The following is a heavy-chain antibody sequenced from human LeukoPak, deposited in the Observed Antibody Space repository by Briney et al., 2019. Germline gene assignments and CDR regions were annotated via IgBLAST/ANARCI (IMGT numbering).Heavy chain of an antibody. J-gene: IGHJ4*02. V-gene: IGHV3-30-3*01. Sequence: PGGSLRLSCAASGFTFSSYAMHWVRQAPGKGLEWVAVISYDGSNKYYADSVKGRFTISRDNSKNTLYLQMNSLRAEDTAVYYCAKDPPPRPRYSSSWGYYFDYWGQGTLVTVSS. CDR2: ISYDGSNK. CDR3: AKDPPPRPRYSSSWGYYFDY. CDR1: GFTFSSYA. D-gene: IGHD6-6*01.